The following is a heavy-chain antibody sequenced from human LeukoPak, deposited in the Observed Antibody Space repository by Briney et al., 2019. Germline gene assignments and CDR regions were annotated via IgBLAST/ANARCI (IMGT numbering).Heavy chain of an antibody. J-gene: IGHJ4*02. CDR3: ARQSGSSYVFFDY. D-gene: IGHD2-15*01. Sequence: PSETLSLTCTVSGGSLSTYYWSWIRQPAGKGLEWIGRISATRNSNYNPSLKSRVTISVDKSKDQFSLKLTSVTAADTAVYFCARQSGSSYVFFDYWGRGTLVTVSS. CDR2: ISATRNS. V-gene: IGHV4-4*07. CDR1: GGSLSTYY.